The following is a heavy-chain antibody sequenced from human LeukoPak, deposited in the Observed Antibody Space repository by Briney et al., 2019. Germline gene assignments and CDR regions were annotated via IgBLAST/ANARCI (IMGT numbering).Heavy chain of an antibody. CDR3: ARDPYSGSYGNYYYYYMDV. J-gene: IGHJ6*03. Sequence: GGSLRLSCAASGFTFSSYNMNWVRQAPGKGLDWVSSITSSSSYIYYADSVKGRFTISRDNAKNSLYLQMNSLRAEDTAVYYCARDPYSGSYGNYYYYYMDVWGKGTTVTISS. D-gene: IGHD1-26*01. CDR1: GFTFSSYN. CDR2: ITSSSSYI. V-gene: IGHV3-21*01.